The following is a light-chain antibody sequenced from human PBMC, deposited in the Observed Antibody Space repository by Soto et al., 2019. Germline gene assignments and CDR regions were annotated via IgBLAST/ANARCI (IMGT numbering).Light chain of an antibody. CDR3: SSYAGSNNWV. CDR2: EVS. Sequence: QSALTQPPSASGSPGQSVTISCTGTSSDVGGYKYVSWYQQHPGKAPKLMIYEVSKRSSGVPDRFSGSKSGNTASLTVSGLQAEDEADYYCSSYAGSNNWVFGGGTKLTVL. V-gene: IGLV2-8*01. J-gene: IGLJ3*02. CDR1: SSDVGGYKY.